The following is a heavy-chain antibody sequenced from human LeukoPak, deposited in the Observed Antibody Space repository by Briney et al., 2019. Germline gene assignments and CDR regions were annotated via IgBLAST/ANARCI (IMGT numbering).Heavy chain of an antibody. CDR2: IIPIFGTA. CDR1: GGTFSSYA. J-gene: IGHJ6*03. CDR3: ARIIYDYVGGSYYMDV. Sequence: ASVKVSCKASGGTFSSYAISWVRQAPGQGLEWMGGIIPIFGTANYAQKFQGRVTITADKSTSTAYMELSSLRSEDTAVYYCARIIYDYVGGSYYMDVWGKGTTVTISS. V-gene: IGHV1-69*06. D-gene: IGHD3-16*01.